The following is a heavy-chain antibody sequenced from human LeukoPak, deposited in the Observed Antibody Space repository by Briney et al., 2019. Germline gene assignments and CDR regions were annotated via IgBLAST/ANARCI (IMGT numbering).Heavy chain of an antibody. CDR2: MNPNSGNT. Sequence: GASVKVSCKASGHTFTSYDINWVRQATGQGLEWMGWMNPNSGNTGYAQKFQGRVTMTRNTSISTAYMELSSLRSEDTAVYYCARASRRDGYNLHDPWGQGTLVTVSS. V-gene: IGHV1-8*02. J-gene: IGHJ5*02. D-gene: IGHD5-24*01. CDR3: ARASRRDGYNLHDP. CDR1: GHTFTSYD.